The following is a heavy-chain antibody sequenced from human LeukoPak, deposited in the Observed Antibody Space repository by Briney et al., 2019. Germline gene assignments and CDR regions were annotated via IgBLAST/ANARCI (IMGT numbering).Heavy chain of an antibody. D-gene: IGHD4-23*01. J-gene: IGHJ4*02. CDR1: GFTFSSYA. CDR2: IGRSGGGI. V-gene: IGHV3-23*01. Sequence: GGSLRLSCAASGFTFSSYAMTWVRQAPGKGLEWVSVIGRSGGGIQYVDSVKGRFTISRDNSKNTLYLQMNSLRAEDTAVYYCAKYAPPTTVVTRYFDYWGQGTLVTVSS. CDR3: AKYAPPTTVVTRYFDY.